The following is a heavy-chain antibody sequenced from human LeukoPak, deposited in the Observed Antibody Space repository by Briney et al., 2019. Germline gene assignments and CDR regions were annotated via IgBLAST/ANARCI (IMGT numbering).Heavy chain of an antibody. D-gene: IGHD1-14*01. CDR2: IGPTGSDR. V-gene: IGHV3-21*06. J-gene: IGHJ4*02. Sequence: GGSLRLSCTASGLTFSTSGFNWVRQAPGKGLEWVASIGPTGSDRYHADSIKGRFTISRDNANNFLYLQMNSLRDEDTAVYYCATETIGRRYDYWGQGTLLTVSS. CDR1: GLTFSTSG. CDR3: ATETIGRRYDY.